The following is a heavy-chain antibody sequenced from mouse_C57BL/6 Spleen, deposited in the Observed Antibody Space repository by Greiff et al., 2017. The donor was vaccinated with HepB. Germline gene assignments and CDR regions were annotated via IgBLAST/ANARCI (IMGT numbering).Heavy chain of an antibody. CDR2: IWSGGST. CDR3: ARMVTTWGYFDY. D-gene: IGHD2-2*01. V-gene: IGHV2-2*01. J-gene: IGHJ2*01. CDR1: GFSLTSYG. Sequence: QVQLQQSGPGLVQPSQSLSITCTVSGFSLTSYGVHWVRQSPGKGLEWLGVIWSGGSTDYNAAFISRLSISKDNSKSQVFFKMNSLQADDTAIYYCARMVTTWGYFDYWGQGTTLTVSS.